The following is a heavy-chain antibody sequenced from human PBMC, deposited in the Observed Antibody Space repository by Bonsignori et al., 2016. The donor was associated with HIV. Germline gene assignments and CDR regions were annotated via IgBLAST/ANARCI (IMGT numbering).Heavy chain of an antibody. J-gene: IGHJ6*03. V-gene: IGHV4-61*02. D-gene: IGHD3-10*01. Sequence: SETLSLTCTVSGGSISSGSYYWSWIRQPAGKGLEWIGRIYTSGSTNYNPSLKSRVTISVDTSKNQFSLKLSSVTAADTAVYYCARSHTMVRGVRSYYYYYYMDVWGKGTTVTVSS. CDR2: IYTSGST. CDR3: ARSHTMVRGVRSYYYYYYMDV. CDR1: GGSISSGSYY.